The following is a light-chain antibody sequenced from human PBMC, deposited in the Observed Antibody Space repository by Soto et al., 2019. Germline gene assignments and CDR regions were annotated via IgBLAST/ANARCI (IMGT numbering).Light chain of an antibody. Sequence: QSPLAKPPSVSSAPGQKVTISCSGSGSNIGGNSVSWYQQLPGTAPKLLIYDDNKRPSGIPDRFSGSKSGTSATLGITGFQTGDEADYYCGSWDSSLSAYVFGTGTKVTVL. CDR1: GSNIGGNS. V-gene: IGLV1-51*01. J-gene: IGLJ1*01. CDR3: GSWDSSLSAYV. CDR2: DDN.